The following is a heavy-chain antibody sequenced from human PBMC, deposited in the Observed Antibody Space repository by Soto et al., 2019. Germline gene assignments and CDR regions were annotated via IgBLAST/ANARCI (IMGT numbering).Heavy chain of an antibody. V-gene: IGHV3-53*02. Sequence: EVQLVETGGGLIQPGGSLSLSCAASGFTVTSNYMNWVRQPPGKGLXXVSIIYSSGATYYADSVKGRFTISRXXSXXXXXXXXXXXRAEDTAIYYCARVDTYDYYYAMDVWGQGTTVTVSS. D-gene: IGHD5-18*01. J-gene: IGHJ6*02. CDR1: GFTVTSNY. CDR3: ARVDTYDYYYAMDV. CDR2: IYSSGAT.